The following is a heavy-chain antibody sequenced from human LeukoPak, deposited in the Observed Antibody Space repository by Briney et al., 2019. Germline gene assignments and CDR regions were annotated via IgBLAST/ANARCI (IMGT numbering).Heavy chain of an antibody. V-gene: IGHV3-30*02. D-gene: IGHD3-10*01. CDR2: IRYDGNDK. CDR1: GFTFSSYG. J-gene: IGHJ4*02. Sequence: GGSLRLSCAASGFTFSSYGMHWVRQAPGKGLEWVAFIRYDGNDKYYADSVKGRFTISRDNSNNTLYLQMNSLRAEDTAVYYCAKDRTEYGSYFDYWGQGTLVTVSS. CDR3: AKDRTEYGSYFDY.